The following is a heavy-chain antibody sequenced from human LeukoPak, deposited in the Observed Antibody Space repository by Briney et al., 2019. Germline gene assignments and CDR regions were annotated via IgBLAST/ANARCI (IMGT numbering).Heavy chain of an antibody. CDR2: IYYSGNT. CDR1: GGSISSSSYY. CDR3: ARRWTYYYDSSGYYYVSYFDH. D-gene: IGHD3-22*01. V-gene: IGHV4-39*07. J-gene: IGHJ4*02. Sequence: SETLSLTCTVSGGSISSSSYYWGRIRQPPGKGLEWIGSIYYSGNTYYNPSLKSRVTISVDTSKNQFSLKLSSVTAADTAVYYCARRWTYYYDSSGYYYVSYFDHWGQGTLVTVSS.